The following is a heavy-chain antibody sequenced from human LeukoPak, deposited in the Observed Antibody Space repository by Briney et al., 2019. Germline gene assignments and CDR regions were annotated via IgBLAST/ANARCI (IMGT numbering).Heavy chain of an antibody. Sequence: PGGSLRLSCAASGFTFSSYAMSWVRQAAGKGLEWVSANSGSGGSTYYADSVKGRFTISRDNSKNTLYLQMNSLRAEDTAVYYCAKDPYYYYDGGYYFDYWGQGTLVTVSS. D-gene: IGHD3-22*01. CDR3: AKDPYYYYDGGYYFDY. V-gene: IGHV3-23*01. CDR1: GFTFSSYA. J-gene: IGHJ4*02. CDR2: NSGSGGST.